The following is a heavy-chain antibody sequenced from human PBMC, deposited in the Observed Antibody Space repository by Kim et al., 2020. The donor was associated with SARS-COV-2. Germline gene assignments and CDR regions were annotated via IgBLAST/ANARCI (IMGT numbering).Heavy chain of an antibody. CDR3: ARDSDGVAATPSYFDY. J-gene: IGHJ4*02. D-gene: IGHD2-15*01. CDR1: GFTFSSYA. CDR2: ISYDGSNK. Sequence: GGSLRLSCAASGFTFSSYAMHWVRQAPGKGLEWVAVISYDGSNKYYADSVKGRFTISRDNSKNTLYLQMNSLRAEDTAVYYCARDSDGVAATPSYFDYWGQGTLVTVSS. V-gene: IGHV3-30*04.